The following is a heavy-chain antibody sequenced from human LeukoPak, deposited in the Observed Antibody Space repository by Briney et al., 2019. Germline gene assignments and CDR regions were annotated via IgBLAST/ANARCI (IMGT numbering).Heavy chain of an antibody. D-gene: IGHD6-19*01. J-gene: IGHJ4*02. V-gene: IGHV1-69*05. CDR2: IIPIFGTA. CDR3: ARAIGIAVAGGPDYYFDY. Sequence: ASVKVSCKASGGTFSSYAISWVRQAPGQGLEWMGRIIPIFGTANYAQKFQGRVTITTDESTSTAYMELSGLTSEDTAVYYCARAIGIAVAGGPDYYFDYWGQGTLVTVSS. CDR1: GGTFSSYA.